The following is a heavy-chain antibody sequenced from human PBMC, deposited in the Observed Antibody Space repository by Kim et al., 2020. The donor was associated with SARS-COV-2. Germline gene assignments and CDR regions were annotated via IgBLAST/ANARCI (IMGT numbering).Heavy chain of an antibody. V-gene: IGHV1-69*01. CDR3: ARGLGSSSLGFDH. D-gene: IGHD6-6*01. J-gene: IGHJ1*01. Sequence: YDQSFQGRVTLTADESTSTAFMELNTLDSEDTATYYCARGLGSSSLGFDHWGQGTLVTVSS.